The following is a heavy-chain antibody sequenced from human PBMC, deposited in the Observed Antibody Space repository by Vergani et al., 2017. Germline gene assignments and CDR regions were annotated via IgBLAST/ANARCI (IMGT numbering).Heavy chain of an antibody. D-gene: IGHD5-12*01. CDR2: ISGSGGRT. CDR3: AKANPRNSGYDYLYYYHAIDV. CDR1: GFTFNHYA. J-gene: IGHJ6*02. Sequence: EVQLLESGGDLVQPGGSLRLSCAASGFTFNHYAMNWVRQAPGKGLKWVPGISGSGGRTYYAGSVKGRFTISRDSSKNTLYLQMNSLSAGDQAVYYCAKANPRNSGYDYLYYYHAIDVWGQGTTVTVSS. V-gene: IGHV3-23*01.